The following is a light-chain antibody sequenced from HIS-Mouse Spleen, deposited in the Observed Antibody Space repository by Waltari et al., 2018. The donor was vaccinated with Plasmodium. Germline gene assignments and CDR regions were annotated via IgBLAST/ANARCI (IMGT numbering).Light chain of an antibody. V-gene: IGKV3-20*01. CDR2: GAS. Sequence: EIVLTQSPGTLSLSPGERATLSCRASQSVSSSYLAWYQQKPGPAPRLLILGASSRATGIPDRFSGSGSGTDFTLNISRLEPADFAVYYCQQYGSSPITFGQGTRLEIK. J-gene: IGKJ5*01. CDR1: QSVSSSY. CDR3: QQYGSSPIT.